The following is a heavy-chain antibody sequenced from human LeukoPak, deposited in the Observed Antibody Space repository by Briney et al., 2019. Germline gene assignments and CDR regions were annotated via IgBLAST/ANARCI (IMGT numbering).Heavy chain of an antibody. CDR1: GSTFTNYG. J-gene: IGHJ3*02. D-gene: IGHD4-23*01. Sequence: ASVNVSCKASGSTFTNYGISWVRQAPGQGLEWMGWISVYNGNTKYAQNLQGRATMTTDTSTSTAYMELRSLRSDDTAVYYCARGLDYGGNTLVLSASDMWGQGTMVTVSS. CDR3: ARGLDYGGNTLVLSASDM. CDR2: ISVYNGNT. V-gene: IGHV1-18*01.